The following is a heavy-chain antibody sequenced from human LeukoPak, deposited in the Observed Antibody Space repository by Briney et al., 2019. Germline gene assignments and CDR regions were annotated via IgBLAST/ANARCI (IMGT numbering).Heavy chain of an antibody. V-gene: IGHV4-59*12. J-gene: IGHJ6*02. D-gene: IGHD6-19*01. Sequence: SSETLSLTCTLSGRSIDYYYWRGIRQPPGKGREWIGWVYYRAATEYTKYNASVESRVTIWLDASKNQFSLILTSVTAADTALYYCAREKGSGLGYGMDVWGQGTSVTVSS. CDR2: VYYRAATEYT. CDR1: GRSIDYYY. CDR3: AREKGSGLGYGMDV.